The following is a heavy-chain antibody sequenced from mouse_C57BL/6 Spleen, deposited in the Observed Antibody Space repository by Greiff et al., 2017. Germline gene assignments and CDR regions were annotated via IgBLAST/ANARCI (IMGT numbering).Heavy chain of an antibody. CDR3: ARHEGTGFAY. V-gene: IGHV5-6*01. CDR2: ISSGGSYT. Sequence: EVKLMESGGDLVKPGGSLKLSCAASGFTFSSYGMSWVRQTPDKRLEWVATISSGGSYTYSPDSVKGRFTISRDNAKNTLYLQMSSLKSEDTAMYYCARHEGTGFAYWGQGTLVTVSA. J-gene: IGHJ3*01. CDR1: GFTFSSYG. D-gene: IGHD2-14*01.